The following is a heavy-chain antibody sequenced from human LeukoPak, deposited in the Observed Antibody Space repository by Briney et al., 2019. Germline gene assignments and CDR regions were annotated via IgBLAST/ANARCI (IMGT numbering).Heavy chain of an antibody. CDR2: IYHSGST. V-gene: IGHV4-30-2*01. D-gene: IGHD3-22*01. CDR1: GGSISSGGYS. J-gene: IGHJ4*02. Sequence: PSQTLSLTCAVSGGSISSGGYSWSWIRQPPGKGLEWIGYIYHSGSTNYNPSLKSRVTISVDTSKNQFSLKLSSVTAADTAVYYCARGFPEEQYYYDSQSSFLFDYWGQGTLVTVSS. CDR3: ARGFPEEQYYYDSQSSFLFDY.